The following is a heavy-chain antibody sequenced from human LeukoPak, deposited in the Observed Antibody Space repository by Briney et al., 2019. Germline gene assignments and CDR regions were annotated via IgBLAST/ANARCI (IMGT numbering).Heavy chain of an antibody. J-gene: IGHJ4*02. CDR2: FDPEDGET. Sequence: ASVKVSCKVSGYTLTELSMHWVRQAPGKGLEGMGGFDPEDGETIYAQKFQGRVTMTRNTSISTAYMELSSLRSEDTAVYYCARGGGDYWGQGTLVTVSS. CDR3: ARGGGDY. D-gene: IGHD3-10*01. V-gene: IGHV1-24*01. CDR1: GYTLTELS.